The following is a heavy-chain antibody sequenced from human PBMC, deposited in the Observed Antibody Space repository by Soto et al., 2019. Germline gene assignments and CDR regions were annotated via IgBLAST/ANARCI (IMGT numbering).Heavy chain of an antibody. CDR3: ARDRLAGATPGHDAFDI. CDR2: IIPIFGTA. Sequence: SVKFSCKASRGTFSSYAISWVRQAPGQRLEWMGGIIPIFGTANYAQKFQGRVTITADESTSTAYMELSSLRSEDTAVYYCARDRLAGATPGHDAFDIWGQGTMVTVSS. CDR1: RGTFSSYA. V-gene: IGHV1-69*13. J-gene: IGHJ3*02. D-gene: IGHD1-26*01.